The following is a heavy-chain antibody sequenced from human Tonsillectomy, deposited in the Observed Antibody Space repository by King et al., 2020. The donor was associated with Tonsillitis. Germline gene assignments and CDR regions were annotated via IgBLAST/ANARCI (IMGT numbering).Heavy chain of an antibody. D-gene: IGHD5/OR15-5a*01. CDR3: ATKGIVPWCLSTVQSWQSPYYLDQ. Sequence: QLVQSGAEVKKPGASVTVSCAASGYTFTSYYMHWVRQAPGQGLEWMGVINPSDGSTNYAQKFQARISMTRDTSSSTVYMELSSLRSEDTAVYYCATKGIVPWCLSTVQSWQSPYYLDQWGQGTAVTVSS. CDR2: INPSDGST. V-gene: IGHV1-46*03. J-gene: IGHJ4*02. CDR1: GYTFTSYY.